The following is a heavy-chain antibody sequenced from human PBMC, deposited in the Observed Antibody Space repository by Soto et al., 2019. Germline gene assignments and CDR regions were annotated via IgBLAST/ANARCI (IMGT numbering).Heavy chain of an antibody. D-gene: IGHD2-15*01. V-gene: IGHV3-48*01. CDR3: ARDRFGYCSGGSCYGDIDY. Sequence: GGSLRLSCAASGITFSSYSMNWVRQAPGKGLEWVSYISSSSSTIYYADSVKGRFTNARDNAKNSQYLRMNSLRAEDTAVYYCARDRFGYCSGGSCYGDIDYWGQGTLVTVSS. CDR1: GITFSSYS. CDR2: ISSSSSTI. J-gene: IGHJ4*02.